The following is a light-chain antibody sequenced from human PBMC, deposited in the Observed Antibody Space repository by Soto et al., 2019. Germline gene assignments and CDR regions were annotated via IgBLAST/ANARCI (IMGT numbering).Light chain of an antibody. CDR1: QSVNSN. CDR2: DAS. J-gene: IGKJ4*01. CDR3: QQSRDWPLT. V-gene: IGKV3-11*01. Sequence: EIVVNQSPGTLSLSPGERATLSCRASQSVNSNLAWYQQKPGQAPRVLIYDASNRATGIPVRFSGSGSGADFPLTISSLEPEDFAVYYCQQSRDWPLTFGGGTKVEIK.